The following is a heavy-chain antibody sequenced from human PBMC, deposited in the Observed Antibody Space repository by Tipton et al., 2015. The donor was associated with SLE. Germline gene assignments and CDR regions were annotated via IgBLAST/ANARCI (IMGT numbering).Heavy chain of an antibody. CDR1: GYSISSGYY. V-gene: IGHV4-38-2*01. Sequence: TLSLTCAVSGYSISSGYYWGWIRQPPGKGLEWIGSIYYSGSTYYNPSLKSRVTISVDTSKNQFSLKLSSMTAADTAVYYCARQDYYDSGSLGYWGQGTLVTVSS. J-gene: IGHJ4*02. CDR2: IYYSGST. D-gene: IGHD3-10*01. CDR3: ARQDYYDSGSLGY.